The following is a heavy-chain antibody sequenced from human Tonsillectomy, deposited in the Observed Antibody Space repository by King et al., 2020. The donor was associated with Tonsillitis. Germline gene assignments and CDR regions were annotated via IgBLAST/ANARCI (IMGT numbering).Heavy chain of an antibody. CDR1: GGSFSGYY. V-gene: IGHV4-34*01. CDR2: INHSGYT. J-gene: IGHJ4*02. D-gene: IGHD3-22*01. Sequence: VQLQQWGAGLLKPSETLSLTCAVYGGSFSGYYWSWIRQPPGKGLEWIGEINHSGYTNYNPSLKSRVTISVDTSKNQFSLNLSSVTAADTAVYYCAGAYDTSGYPLFEYWGQGTLVTVSA. CDR3: AGAYDTSGYPLFEY.